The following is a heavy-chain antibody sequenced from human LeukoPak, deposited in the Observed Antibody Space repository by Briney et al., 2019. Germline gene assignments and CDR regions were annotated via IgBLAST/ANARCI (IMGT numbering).Heavy chain of an antibody. CDR2: SNSDGSTT. D-gene: IGHD4-23*01. J-gene: IGHJ3*02. CDR1: GFTFRTYW. V-gene: IGHV3-74*01. Sequence: TGGSLRLSCAASGFTFRTYWMHWVRQAPGKGLVWVSHSNSDGSTTSYADSVKGRFTISRDNAKNTLYLQMNSLRAEDTAVYYSARDLKGPVNDVFDIWGQGTMVTVSS. CDR3: ARDLKGPVNDVFDI.